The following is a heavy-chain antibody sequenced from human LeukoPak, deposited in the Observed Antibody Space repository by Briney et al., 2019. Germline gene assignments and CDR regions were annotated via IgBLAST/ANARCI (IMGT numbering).Heavy chain of an antibody. CDR2: IYYSGST. V-gene: IGHV4-61*10. J-gene: IGHJ4*02. CDR3: SRRGIAVAGFDY. D-gene: IGHD6-13*01. CDR1: GGSISSGSYY. Sequence: SQTLSLTFTGSGGSISSGSYYWSWIRQPAGKGLEWIGYIYYSGSTNYNPSLESRVTISVDTSKNQFSLKLSSMTAADTAVYYCSRRGIAVAGFDYWGQGTLVTVS.